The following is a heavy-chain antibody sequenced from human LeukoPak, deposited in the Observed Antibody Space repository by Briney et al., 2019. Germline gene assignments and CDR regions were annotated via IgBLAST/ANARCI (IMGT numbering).Heavy chain of an antibody. CDR2: ISHSGDST. V-gene: IGHV3-23*01. CDR3: AKGPAGTHNWFDP. Sequence: GGSLRLSCAASEFTFSNYAMSWVRQAPGKGLEWVSTISHSGDSTYYADSVKGRFTISRDNSKNTLYLQMNSLRAEDTAVYYCAKGPAGTHNWFDPWGQGTLVTVSS. CDR1: EFTFSNYA. D-gene: IGHD6-19*01. J-gene: IGHJ5*02.